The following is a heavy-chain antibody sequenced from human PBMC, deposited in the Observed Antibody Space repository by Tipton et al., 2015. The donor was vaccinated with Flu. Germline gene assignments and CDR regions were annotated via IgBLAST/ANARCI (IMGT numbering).Heavy chain of an antibody. D-gene: IGHD3-10*02. J-gene: IGHJ4*02. CDR3: ARLSYYDVDLKNFYFDY. V-gene: IGHV4-39*01. Sequence: TLSLTCTVSSGSIRSTNYFCAWIRQPPGKRLELIGSIYPSGTTYYNPSLKSRVTISVDTSKIPFSLTLGSVTAADTAVYYCARLSYYDVDLKNFYFDYWGQGALVTVSS. CDR1: SGSIRSTNYF. CDR2: IYPSGTT.